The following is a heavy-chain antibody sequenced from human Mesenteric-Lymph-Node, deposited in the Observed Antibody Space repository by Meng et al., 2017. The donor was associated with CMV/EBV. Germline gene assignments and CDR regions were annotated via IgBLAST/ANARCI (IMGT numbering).Heavy chain of an antibody. CDR1: GFTFSNYW. J-gene: IGHJ4*02. CDR2: ISSDESST. CDR3: ARATYYYDSSGYKITYYFDY. D-gene: IGHD3-22*01. Sequence: GESLKISCTASGFTFSNYWMHWVRQAPGRGLVWVSHISSDESSTNYADSVKGRFTISRDNAKKTLYLQMNSLRAEDTALYYCARATYYYDSSGYKITYYFDYWGQGTLVTVSS. V-gene: IGHV3-74*01.